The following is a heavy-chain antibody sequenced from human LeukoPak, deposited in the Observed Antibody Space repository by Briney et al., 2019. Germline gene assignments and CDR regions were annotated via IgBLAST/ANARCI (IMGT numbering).Heavy chain of an antibody. J-gene: IGHJ3*02. CDR2: ISAYNGNT. V-gene: IGHV1-18*01. CDR3: ARDPREGIVVVPAAPRRAFDI. CDR1: GYTFTSYG. Sequence: GASVKVSCKASGYTFTSYGISWVRQAPGQGLEWMGWISAYNGNTNYAQKLQGRVTMTTDTSTSTAYMELRSLRSDDTAVYYCARDPREGIVVVPAAPRRAFDIWGQGTMVTVSS. D-gene: IGHD2-2*01.